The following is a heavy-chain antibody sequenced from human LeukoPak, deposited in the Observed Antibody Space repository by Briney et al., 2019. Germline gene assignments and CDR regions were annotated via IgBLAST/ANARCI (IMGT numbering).Heavy chain of an antibody. Sequence: GGSLRLSCAASGITFSSYGMSWVRQAPGKGLEWVSVIIESGGRTYYADSVKGRFTISRDNSKNTLYLQMNSLRAEDTAVYYCAKDGGRAVAAHYYYGMDVWGQGTTVTVSS. J-gene: IGHJ6*02. CDR3: AKDGGRAVAAHYYYGMDV. V-gene: IGHV3-23*01. CDR1: GITFSSYG. CDR2: IIESGGRT. D-gene: IGHD6-19*01.